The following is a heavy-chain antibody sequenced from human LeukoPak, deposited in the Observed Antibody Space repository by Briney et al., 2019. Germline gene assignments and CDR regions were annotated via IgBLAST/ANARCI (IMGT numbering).Heavy chain of an antibody. V-gene: IGHV4-39*01. D-gene: IGHD6-13*01. CDR3: ARPHRSGAAAPWAFEY. J-gene: IGHJ4*02. Sequence: SETLSLTCTVSGGSISSSSYYWGWIRQPPGKGLEWIGSIYYSGSTYYNPSLKSRVNISVDTSKNQFSLKLSSVTAADTAVYYRARPHRSGAAAPWAFEYWGQGTLVTVSS. CDR2: IYYSGST. CDR1: GGSISSSSYY.